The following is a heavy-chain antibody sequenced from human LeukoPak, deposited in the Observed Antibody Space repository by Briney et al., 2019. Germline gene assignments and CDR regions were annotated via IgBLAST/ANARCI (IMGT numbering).Heavy chain of an antibody. Sequence: ASVKVSCKASGYTFTGYYMHWVRQAPGQGLEWMGWINPNSGGTNYAQKFQGRVTMTRDTSIGTAYMELSRLRSDDTAVYYCARGPRPGHYYYGSGSYYNFFFDYWGQGTLVTVSS. J-gene: IGHJ4*02. CDR2: INPNSGGT. V-gene: IGHV1-2*02. D-gene: IGHD3-10*01. CDR3: ARGPRPGHYYYGSGSYYNFFFDY. CDR1: GYTFTGYY.